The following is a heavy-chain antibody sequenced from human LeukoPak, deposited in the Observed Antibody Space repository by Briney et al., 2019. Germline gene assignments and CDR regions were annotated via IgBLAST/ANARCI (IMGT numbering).Heavy chain of an antibody. Sequence: HGESLKISCKGSGYSFTSYWIGWVRQMPGKGLEWMGIIYPGDSDTRYSPSFQGQVTISADKSISTAYLQWSSLKASDTAMYYCASNTYGSGSYATPPNWFDPWGQGTLVAVSS. CDR2: IYPGDSDT. CDR3: ASNTYGSGSYATPPNWFDP. V-gene: IGHV5-51*01. D-gene: IGHD3-10*01. J-gene: IGHJ5*02. CDR1: GYSFTSYW.